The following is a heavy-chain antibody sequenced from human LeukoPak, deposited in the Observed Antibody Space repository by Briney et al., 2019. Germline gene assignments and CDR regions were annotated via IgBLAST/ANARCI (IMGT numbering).Heavy chain of an antibody. CDR2: IYHSGST. CDR3: ARHVQLEREHTTEFDP. CDR1: GYSISSGYY. D-gene: IGHD1-1*01. V-gene: IGHV4-38-2*01. J-gene: IGHJ5*02. Sequence: SETLSLTCAVSGYSISSGYYWGWIRQPPGKGLEWIGSIYHSGSTHYNPSLKSRVTISVDTSKNQFSLKLSSVTAADTAVYYCARHVQLEREHTTEFDPWGQGTLVTVSS.